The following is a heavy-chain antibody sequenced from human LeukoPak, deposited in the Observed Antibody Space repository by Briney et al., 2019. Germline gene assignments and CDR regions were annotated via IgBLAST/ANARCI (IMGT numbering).Heavy chain of an antibody. CDR2: IKPSSGAT. CDR1: GYTFSGHY. Sequence: GASAKVSCKASGYTFSGHYMHWVRQAPGQGLEWMGWIKPSSGATNYAQKFRGRVTMTRDTSNSTSYMELSRLRSDDTALYYCASCYYDSSGYYYFDYWGQGTLVTVSS. D-gene: IGHD3-22*01. V-gene: IGHV1-2*02. J-gene: IGHJ4*02. CDR3: ASCYYDSSGYYYFDY.